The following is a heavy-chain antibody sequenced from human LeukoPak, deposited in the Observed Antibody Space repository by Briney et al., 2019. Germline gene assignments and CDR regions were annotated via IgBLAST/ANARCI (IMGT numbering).Heavy chain of an antibody. CDR1: GGSISSGDYY. CDR2: IYYSGST. D-gene: IGHD2-21*01. CDR3: ARVGKYCGGDCYSVKY. V-gene: IGHV4-30-4*08. Sequence: PSQTLSLTCTVSGGSISSGDYYWSWIRQPPGKGLEWIGYIYYSGSTYYNPSLQSRLTISVDTSKNQYTLKLSSVTAADTAVYYCARVGKYCGGDCYSVKYWGQGILVTVSS. J-gene: IGHJ4*02.